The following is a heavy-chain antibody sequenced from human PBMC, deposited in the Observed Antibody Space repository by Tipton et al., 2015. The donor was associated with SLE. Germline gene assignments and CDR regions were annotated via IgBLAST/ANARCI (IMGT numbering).Heavy chain of an antibody. CDR2: ISYDGSNK. Sequence: SLRLSCAASGFTFSSYAIHWVRQAPGKGLEWVAVISYDGSNKYYADSVKGRFTISRDNSKNTLYLQMNSLRAEDTAVYYCASSGSEGYWGQGTLVTVSS. V-gene: IGHV3-30*04. CDR3: ASSGSEGY. J-gene: IGHJ4*02. CDR1: GFTFSSYA. D-gene: IGHD1-26*01.